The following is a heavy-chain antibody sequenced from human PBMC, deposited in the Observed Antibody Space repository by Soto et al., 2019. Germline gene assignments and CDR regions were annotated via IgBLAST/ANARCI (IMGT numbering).Heavy chain of an antibody. CDR3: AKSYSSNWYDYVDY. J-gene: IGHJ4*02. V-gene: IGHV3-23*01. Sequence: GSLRLSCEGSGFTFANFALPWVRQGPGKELEWVSALSGRAINTYYANSVKGRFTISRDTSKNTLFLQMNSLRAEDTALYYCAKSYSSNWYDYVDYWGQGTLVTVSS. CDR2: LSGRAINT. D-gene: IGHD6-13*01. CDR1: GFTFANFA.